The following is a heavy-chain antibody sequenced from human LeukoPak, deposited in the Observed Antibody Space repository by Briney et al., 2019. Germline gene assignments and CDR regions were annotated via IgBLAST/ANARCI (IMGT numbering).Heavy chain of an antibody. CDR2: IYYSGST. CDR1: GGSISSYY. J-gene: IGHJ6*02. D-gene: IGHD2-2*01. V-gene: IGHV4-59*08. Sequence: SETLSLTCTVSGGSISSYYWSWIRQPPGKGLEWIGYIYYSGSTNYNPSLKSRVTISVDTSKNQFSLKLSSVTAADTAVYYCAILGYCSSTSCYGMDVWGQGTTVTVSS. CDR3: AILGYCSSTSCYGMDV.